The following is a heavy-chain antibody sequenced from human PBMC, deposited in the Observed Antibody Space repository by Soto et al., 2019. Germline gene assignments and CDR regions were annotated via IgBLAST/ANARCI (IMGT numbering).Heavy chain of an antibody. CDR2: IYWDDDK. Sequence: GPPLMNPTQSLALTCTVDGVSRSTSGEGVGWIRQPPGKALEWLALIYWDDDKRYSPSLKSRLTITKDTSKNQVVLTMTNMDPVDTATSYCAHRDSSSWPFDYWGQGTLVTVSS. V-gene: IGHV2-5*02. CDR3: AHRDSSSWPFDY. CDR1: GVSRSTSGEG. D-gene: IGHD6-13*01. J-gene: IGHJ4*02.